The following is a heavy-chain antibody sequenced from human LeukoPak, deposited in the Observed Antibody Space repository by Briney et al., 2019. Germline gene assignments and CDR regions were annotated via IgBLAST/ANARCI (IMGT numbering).Heavy chain of an antibody. J-gene: IGHJ4*02. Sequence: PSETLSLTCTVSGGSVSSGSYYWSWIRPPPGKGLEWIGNIYYSGSTNYNPSLKSRVTISVDTSKNQFSLKLSSVTAADTAVYYCARMYYYGSGSYYTLIDYWGQGTLVTVSS. D-gene: IGHD3-10*01. CDR3: ARMYYYGSGSYYTLIDY. CDR2: IYYSGST. V-gene: IGHV4-61*01. CDR1: GGSVSSGSYY.